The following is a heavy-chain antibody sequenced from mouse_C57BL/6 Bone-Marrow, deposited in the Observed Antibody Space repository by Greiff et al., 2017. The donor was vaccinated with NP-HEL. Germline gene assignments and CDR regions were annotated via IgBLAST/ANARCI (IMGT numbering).Heavy chain of an antibody. CDR3: ARDADYYGSSYNWYFNV. V-gene: IGHV7-1*01. J-gene: IGHJ1*03. Sequence: EVKLVESGGGLVQSGRSLRLSCATSGFTFSDFYMEWVRQAPGKGLEWIAASRNKANDYTTEYSASVKGLFIVSRDTSQSILYLQMNALRAEDTAIYYCARDADYYGSSYNWYFNVWGTGTTVTVSS. CDR1: GFTFSDFY. D-gene: IGHD1-1*01. CDR2: SRNKANDYTT.